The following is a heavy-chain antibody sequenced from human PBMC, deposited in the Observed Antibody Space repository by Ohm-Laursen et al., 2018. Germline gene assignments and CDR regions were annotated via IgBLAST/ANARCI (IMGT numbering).Heavy chain of an antibody. CDR3: ARTKLAAGFYFDY. Sequence: GSLRLSCAASGFTVSSNHMTWVRQAPGKGLEWVSVMYSGGSAGYADSVKGRFTISRDNSKNTLYLQMNSLRAEDTAVYYCARTKLAAGFYFDYWGQGTLVTVSS. V-gene: IGHV3-53*01. CDR1: GFTVSSNH. CDR2: MYSGGSA. D-gene: IGHD6-13*01. J-gene: IGHJ4*02.